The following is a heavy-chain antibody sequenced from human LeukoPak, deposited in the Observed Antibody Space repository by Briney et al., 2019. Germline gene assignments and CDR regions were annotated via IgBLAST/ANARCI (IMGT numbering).Heavy chain of an antibody. CDR1: GGSFSGYY. CDR2: INHSGST. CDR3: ARARIDDFWSGLYFDY. J-gene: IGHJ4*02. D-gene: IGHD3-3*01. V-gene: IGHV4-34*01. Sequence: SETLSLTCTVYGGSFSGYYWSWIRQPPGKGLEWIGEINHSGSTNYNPSLKSRVTMSVDTSKNQFSLKLSSVTAADTAVYDCARARIDDFWSGLYFDYWGQGTLVTVSS.